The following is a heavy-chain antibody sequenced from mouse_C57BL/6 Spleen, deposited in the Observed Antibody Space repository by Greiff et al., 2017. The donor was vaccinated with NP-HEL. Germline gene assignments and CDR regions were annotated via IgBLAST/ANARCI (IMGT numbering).Heavy chain of an antibody. D-gene: IGHD1-1*01. Sequence: VQLQQSGAELARPGASVKMSCKASGYTFTSYTMHWVKQRPGQGLEWIGYINPSSGYTKYNQKFKDKATLTADKSSSTAYMQLSSLTSEDSAVYYCVRWAYGSSPFDYWGQSTTLTVSS. V-gene: IGHV1-4*01. J-gene: IGHJ2*01. CDR2: INPSSGYT. CDR3: VRWAYGSSPFDY. CDR1: GYTFTSYT.